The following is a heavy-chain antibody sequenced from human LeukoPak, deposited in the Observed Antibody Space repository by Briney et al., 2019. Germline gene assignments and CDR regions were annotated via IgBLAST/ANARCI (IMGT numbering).Heavy chain of an antibody. CDR3: ARVSTSGYRDWLDP. D-gene: IGHD3-9*01. V-gene: IGHV1-2*02. CDR2: IYPKSGGT. J-gene: IGHJ5*02. CDR1: GYTFADYY. Sequence: ASVKVSCKASGYTFADYYIHWVRQAPGQGLEWMGWIYPKSGGTNSAQKFQGRVTMTRDTSIGTAYMELSRLKFDDTAVYYCARVSTSGYRDWLDPWGQGTLVTVSS.